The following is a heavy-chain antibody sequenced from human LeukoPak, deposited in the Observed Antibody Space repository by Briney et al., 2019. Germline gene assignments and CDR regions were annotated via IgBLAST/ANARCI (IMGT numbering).Heavy chain of an antibody. Sequence: KPSETLSPTCTVSGGSISSYYWSWIRQPPGKGLEWIGYIYYNGSTNYNPSLKSRVTISVDTSKNQFSLKLSSVTAADTAVYYCARNSGELGIEYWGQGTLVTVSS. D-gene: IGHD7-27*01. CDR3: ARNSGELGIEY. V-gene: IGHV4-59*01. J-gene: IGHJ4*02. CDR1: GGSISSYY. CDR2: IYYNGST.